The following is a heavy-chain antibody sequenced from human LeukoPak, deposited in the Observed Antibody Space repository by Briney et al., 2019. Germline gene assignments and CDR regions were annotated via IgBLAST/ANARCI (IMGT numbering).Heavy chain of an antibody. D-gene: IGHD3-22*01. CDR1: GITLSNYG. CDR2: ISDSGGRT. V-gene: IGHV3-23*01. J-gene: IGHJ4*02. CDR3: AKRGVVIRVILVGFHKEAYYFDS. Sequence: GGSLRLSCAVSGITLSNYGMSWVRQAPGKGLEWVGGISDSGGRTNYADSVEGRVTISRANPKNTLYLQMNSMSAEDTAVYFCAKRGVVIRVILVGFHKEAYYFDSWGQGALVTVSS.